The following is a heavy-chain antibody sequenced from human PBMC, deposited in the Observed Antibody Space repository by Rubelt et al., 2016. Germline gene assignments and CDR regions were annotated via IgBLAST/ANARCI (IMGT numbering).Heavy chain of an antibody. J-gene: IGHJ5*02. CDR2: IFHSGST. V-gene: IGHV4-34*12. CDR1: GASFSGYY. CDR3: AGHYSSTWANWFDP. Sequence: QVQLQQWGAGLLKPSETLSLTCAVYGASFSGYYWSWNRQTPGKGLEWIGEIFHSGSTNYNPSLKGRVTISVDTFKNQFTLKVNSVTAADTAVYYCAGHYSSTWANWFDPWCQGTLVTVSP. D-gene: IGHD6-13*01.